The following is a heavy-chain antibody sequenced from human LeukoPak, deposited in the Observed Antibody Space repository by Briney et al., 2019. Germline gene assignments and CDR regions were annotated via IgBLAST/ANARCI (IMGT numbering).Heavy chain of an antibody. CDR2: INSDGSTT. J-gene: IGHJ5*02. Sequence: GGSLRLSCAASGFTFSNHWMHWVRQAPGKGLVWVSRINSDGSTTNYADSVKGRFTISRDNAKNTLFLQMNSLRAEDTAVYYCARDPGVIPEGYCSSTSCFGGANWFGPWGQGTLVTVSS. CDR3: ARDPGVIPEGYCSSTSCFGGANWFGP. V-gene: IGHV3-74*01. CDR1: GFTFSNHW. D-gene: IGHD2-2*01.